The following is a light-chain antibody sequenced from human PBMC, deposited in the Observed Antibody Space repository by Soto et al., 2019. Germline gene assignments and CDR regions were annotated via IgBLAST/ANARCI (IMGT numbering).Light chain of an antibody. CDR3: QQRSNWPIT. J-gene: IGKJ5*01. Sequence: EIALTQSPATLFLSPGDRATLSCRASLSVSSSYLAWYQQKPGQAPRLLIYGASTRAIGIPARFSGSGSGTDFTLTISSLEPEDFAVYYCQQRSNWPITFGQGTRLEIK. V-gene: IGKV3D-20*02. CDR1: LSVSSSY. CDR2: GAS.